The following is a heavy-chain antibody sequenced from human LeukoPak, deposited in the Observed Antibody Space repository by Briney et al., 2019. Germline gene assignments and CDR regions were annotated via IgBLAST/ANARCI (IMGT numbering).Heavy chain of an antibody. Sequence: SETLSLTCTVSGGSISSYYWSWIRQPPGKGLEWIGSIYYSGSTYYNPSLKSRVTISVDTSKNQFSLKLSSVTAADTAVYYCVGMGGYSNWFDPWGQGTLVTVSS. CDR1: GGSISSYY. V-gene: IGHV4-59*05. CDR3: VGMGGYSNWFDP. J-gene: IGHJ5*02. CDR2: IYYSGST. D-gene: IGHD3-22*01.